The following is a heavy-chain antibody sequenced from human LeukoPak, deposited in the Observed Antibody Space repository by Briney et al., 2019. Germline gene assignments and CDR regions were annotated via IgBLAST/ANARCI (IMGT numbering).Heavy chain of an antibody. J-gene: IGHJ4*02. CDR2: IIPIFGTA. CDR3: ARAELLWFGELSRTGYYFDY. V-gene: IGHV1-69*01. D-gene: IGHD3-10*01. CDR1: GRTFSSYA. Sequence: SVKVSCKASGRTFSSYAISWVRQAPGQGLEWMGGIIPIFGTANYAQKFQGRVTITADESTSTAYMELSSLRSEDTAVYYCARAELLWFGELSRTGYYFDYWGQGTLVTVSS.